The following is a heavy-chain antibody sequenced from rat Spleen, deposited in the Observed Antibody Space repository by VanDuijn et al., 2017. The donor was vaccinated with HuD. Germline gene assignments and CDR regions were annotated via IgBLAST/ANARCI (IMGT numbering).Heavy chain of an antibody. CDR2: ISTGGGNT. V-gene: IGHV5-25*01. CDR1: GFTFSNYD. CDR3: TTRPYYSSLNWFPY. D-gene: IGHD1-2*01. J-gene: IGHJ3*01. Sequence: EVQLVESGGGLVQPGRSLKLSCAASGFTFSNYDMAWVRQAPTKGLEWIASISTGGGNTYYRDSVKGRFTISRDNAKSTLYLQMDSLRSEDTATYYCTTRPYYSSLNWFPYWGQGTLVTVSS.